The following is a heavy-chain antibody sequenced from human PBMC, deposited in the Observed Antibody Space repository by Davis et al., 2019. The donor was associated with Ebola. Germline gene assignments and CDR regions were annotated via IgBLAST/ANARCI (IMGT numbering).Heavy chain of an antibody. J-gene: IGHJ4*02. V-gene: IGHV4-59*01. CDR3: ARATYLGYCISTSRYGGLGFDY. CDR2: IYYSGST. CDR1: GGSFRGYY. D-gene: IGHD2-2*01. Sequence: SETLSLTCAVYGGSFRGYYWSWIRQPPGKVLEWIGYIYYSGSTNYNPSLKSRVTISVDTSKNQFSLKLSSVTAADTAVYYCARATYLGYCISTSRYGGLGFDYWGQGTLVTVSS.